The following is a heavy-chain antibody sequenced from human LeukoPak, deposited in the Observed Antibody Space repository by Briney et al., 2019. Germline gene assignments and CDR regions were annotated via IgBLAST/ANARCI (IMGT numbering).Heavy chain of an antibody. CDR1: GGSFSGCY. CDR3: ARFTTGYYTLDY. D-gene: IGHD3/OR15-3a*01. V-gene: IGHV4-34*01. J-gene: IGHJ4*02. Sequence: SETLSLTCAVYGGSFSGCYWSWIRQPPGKGLEWIGEINHSGSTNYNPSLKSRVTISVDTSKNQFSLKLSSVTAADTAVYYCARFTTGYYTLDYWGQGTLVTVSS. CDR2: INHSGST.